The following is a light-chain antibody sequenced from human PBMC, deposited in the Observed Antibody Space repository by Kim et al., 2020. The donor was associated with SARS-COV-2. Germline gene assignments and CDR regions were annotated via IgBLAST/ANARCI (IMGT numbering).Light chain of an antibody. Sequence: QSALTQPASASGTPGQSITISCTGTSCDVGGYNFDSWHQQHPGNATKLMLYDISKRPSGVSNLSSASKSGNTAFLTISGLPAEDEAYYCGGSYTSRSAWVFGGGTQLTVL. CDR2: DIS. CDR3: GSYTSRSAWV. J-gene: IGLJ3*02. V-gene: IGLV2-14*01. CDR1: SCDVGGYNF.